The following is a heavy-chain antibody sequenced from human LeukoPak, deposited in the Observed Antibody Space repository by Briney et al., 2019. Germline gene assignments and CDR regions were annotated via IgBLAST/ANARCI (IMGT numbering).Heavy chain of an antibody. CDR1: GGSLSGSTYY. CDR2: IYYSGTT. J-gene: IGHJ4*02. CDR3: ARDRSSWGLDC. V-gene: IGHV4-31*03. Sequence: SETLSLTCTVSGGSLSGSTYYWSWIRQHPGKGLEWIGYIYYSGTTYYNPSLKSRVTISVDTSKNQFSLKLTSLTAADTAVYYCARDRSSWGLDCWGQGILVTVSS. D-gene: IGHD7-27*01.